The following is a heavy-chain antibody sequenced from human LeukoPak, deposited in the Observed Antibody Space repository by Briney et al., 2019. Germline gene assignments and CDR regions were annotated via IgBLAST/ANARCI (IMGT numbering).Heavy chain of an antibody. CDR1: GGSLSRGLYY. V-gene: IGHV4-61*02. D-gene: IGHD2-15*01. CDR2: VYTGGSN. J-gene: IGHJ4*02. Sequence: PSETLPLTRTGSGGSLSRGLYYWSWTRHAAGKGVEGIGRVYTGGSNNYNPSIKSRVTIAVDTSKNQYSLKLSSVTAADTAVYYCARDKRGGSPYYFDYWGQGTLVTVSS. CDR3: ARDKRGGSPYYFDY.